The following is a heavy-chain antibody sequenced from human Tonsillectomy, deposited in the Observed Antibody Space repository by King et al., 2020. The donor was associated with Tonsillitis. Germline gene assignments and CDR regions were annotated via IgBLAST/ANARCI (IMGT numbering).Heavy chain of an antibody. CDR3: GKDTIYYDFWSGYY. V-gene: IGHV3-23*04. CDR1: GFTFSNYA. J-gene: IGHJ4*02. D-gene: IGHD3-3*01. Sequence: VQLVESGGGLVQPGGSLRLSCAASGFTFSNYAMSWVRQAPGKGLEWVSAISGSGGSTYYADSVKGRFTISRDNSKNTLYMQMNSLRGEDTAVYYCGKDTIYYDFWSGYYWGQGTLVTVSS. CDR2: ISGSGGST.